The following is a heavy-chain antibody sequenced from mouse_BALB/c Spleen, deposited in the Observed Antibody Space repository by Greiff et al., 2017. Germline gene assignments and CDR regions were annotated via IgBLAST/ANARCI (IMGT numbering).Heavy chain of an antibody. CDR1: GFTFSSYT. CDR3: TRGGYFYYAMDY. D-gene: IGHD2-3*01. CDR2: ISSGGSYT. J-gene: IGHJ4*01. Sequence: EVQVVESGGGLVKPGGSLKLSCAASGFTFSSYTMSWVRQTPEKRLEWVATISSGGSYTYYPDSVKGRFTISRDNAKNTLYLQMSSLKSEDTAMYYCTRGGYFYYAMDYWGQGTSVTVSS. V-gene: IGHV5-6-4*01.